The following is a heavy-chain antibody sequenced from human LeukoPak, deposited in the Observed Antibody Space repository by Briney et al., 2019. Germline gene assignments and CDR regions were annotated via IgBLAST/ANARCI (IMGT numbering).Heavy chain of an antibody. CDR1: GYSFTSYW. V-gene: IGHV5-51*01. CDR3: ARRIGPGGFGGMDV. Sequence: GESLKISCKGSGYSFTSYWIVWVRQMPGKGLEWMGIIYPGDSDTTYSPSLQGQVTISADKSIGTAYLQWSSLRASDTATYYCARRIGPGGFGGMDVWGQGTTVIVFS. CDR2: IYPGDSDT. D-gene: IGHD3-10*01. J-gene: IGHJ6*02.